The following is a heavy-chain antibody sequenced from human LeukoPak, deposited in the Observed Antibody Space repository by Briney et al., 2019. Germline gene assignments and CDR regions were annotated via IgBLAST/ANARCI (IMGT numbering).Heavy chain of an antibody. CDR2: INPNSGGT. D-gene: IGHD3-22*01. V-gene: IGHV1-2*06. Sequence: GASVKVSCKASGYTFTGYYMHWVRQAPGQGLEWMGRINPNSGGTNYAQKFQGRVTMTRDTSISTAYMELSRLRSDDTAVYYCARDPYYDSSGYPIDYWGQGTLVTLSS. CDR3: ARDPYYDSSGYPIDY. CDR1: GYTFTGYY. J-gene: IGHJ4*02.